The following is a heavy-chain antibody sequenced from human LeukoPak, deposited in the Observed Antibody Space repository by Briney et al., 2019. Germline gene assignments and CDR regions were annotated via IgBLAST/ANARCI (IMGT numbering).Heavy chain of an antibody. J-gene: IGHJ4*02. V-gene: IGHV3-48*01. CDR2: ISSSSSTI. D-gene: IGHD5-18*01. CDR1: GFTFGDYA. CDR3: ARDLAMVTESQGCC. Sequence: PGGSLRLSCTASGFTFGDYAMSWFRQAPGKGLEWVSYISSSSSTIYYADSVKGRFTISRDNAKNSLYLQMNSLRAEDTAVYYCARDLAMVTESQGCCWGQGTLVTVSS.